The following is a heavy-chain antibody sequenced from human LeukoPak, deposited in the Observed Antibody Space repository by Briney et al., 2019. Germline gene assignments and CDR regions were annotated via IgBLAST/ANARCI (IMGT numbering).Heavy chain of an antibody. D-gene: IGHD3-10*01. Sequence: GGSLRLSCAASGFTFSSYAMSWVRQAPGKGLEWVSAISGSGGSTYYADYVKGRFTISRDNSKNTLYLQMNSLRAEDTAVYYCAKDLVSGMVRGVTFDYWGQGTLVTVSS. CDR2: ISGSGGST. V-gene: IGHV3-23*01. CDR3: AKDLVSGMVRGVTFDY. J-gene: IGHJ4*02. CDR1: GFTFSSYA.